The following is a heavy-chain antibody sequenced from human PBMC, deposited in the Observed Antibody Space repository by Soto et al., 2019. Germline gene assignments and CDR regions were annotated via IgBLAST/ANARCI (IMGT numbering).Heavy chain of an antibody. V-gene: IGHV1-46*01. Sequence: ASVKVSCKASGYTFTRYTVHWVRQAHGQGLEWMAMINPSGGSTYYVKTFEGRVTLTSDTSTSTVFMELSSLRSEDTAVYYCARMKGGGSEYFFDYWGQGTLVTVSS. CDR3: ARMKGGGSEYFFDY. D-gene: IGHD2-15*01. CDR1: GYTFTRYT. CDR2: INPSGGST. J-gene: IGHJ4*02.